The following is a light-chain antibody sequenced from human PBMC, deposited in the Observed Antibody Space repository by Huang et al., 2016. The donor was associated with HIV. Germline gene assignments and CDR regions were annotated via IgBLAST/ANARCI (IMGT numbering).Light chain of an antibody. CDR1: QSLLHSHGYNT. CDR3: MQALQTPRT. CDR2: LGS. J-gene: IGKJ5*01. V-gene: IGKV2-28*01. Sequence: DIVMTQSPLSLPVTPGEPASISCRSSQSLLHSHGYNTWDWYVQKPGQSPLLLIYLGSSRASGVPDRFSGSGSVTDFTLKISRVEAEDVGVYYCMQALQTPRTFGQGTRLEIK.